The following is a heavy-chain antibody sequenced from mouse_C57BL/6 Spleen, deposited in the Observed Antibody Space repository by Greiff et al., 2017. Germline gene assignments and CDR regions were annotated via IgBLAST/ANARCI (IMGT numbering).Heavy chain of an antibody. CDR1: GFTFTDYY. CDR3: ARYNWDVNYFDY. J-gene: IGHJ2*01. V-gene: IGHV7-3*01. Sequence: EVKLMESGGGLVQPGGSLSLSCAASGFTFTDYYMSWVRQPPGKALEWLGFIRNKANGYTTEYSASVKGRFTISRDNSQSILYLQMNALRAEDSATYYCARYNWDVNYFDYWGQGTTLTVSS. D-gene: IGHD4-1*01. CDR2: IRNKANGYTT.